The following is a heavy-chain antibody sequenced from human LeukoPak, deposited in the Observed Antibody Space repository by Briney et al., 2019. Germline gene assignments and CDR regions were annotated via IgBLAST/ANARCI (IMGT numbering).Heavy chain of an antibody. CDR3: ARSPYYDILTGYYPPDY. V-gene: IGHV4-59*12. CDR2: IFYSGTT. J-gene: IGHJ4*02. D-gene: IGHD3-9*01. CDR1: GGSISSYY. Sequence: SETLSLTCTVSGGSISSYYWSWIRQPPGKGLEWIGFIFYSGTTNYNPSLKSRVTISVDTSKNQFSLKLSSVTAADTAVYYCARSPYYDILTGYYPPDYWGQGTLVTVSS.